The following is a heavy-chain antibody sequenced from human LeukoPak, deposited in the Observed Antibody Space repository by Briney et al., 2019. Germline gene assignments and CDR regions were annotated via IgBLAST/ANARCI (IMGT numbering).Heavy chain of an antibody. D-gene: IGHD3-3*02. CDR3: AREVSIFGVVPEDKFDP. J-gene: IGHJ5*02. CDR1: GYTFTSYY. V-gene: IGHV1-46*03. Sequence: ASVKVSCKASGYTFTSYYMHWVRHAPGQGLEWMGIINPSGGSTSYAQKFQGRVTMTRDTFTSTVYMELSSLRSEDTAVYYCAREVSIFGVVPEDKFDPWRQRTMATVSS. CDR2: INPSGGST.